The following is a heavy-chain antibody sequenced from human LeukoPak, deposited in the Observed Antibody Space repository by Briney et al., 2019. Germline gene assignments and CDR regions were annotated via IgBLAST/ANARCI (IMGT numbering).Heavy chain of an antibody. D-gene: IGHD2-2*02. CDR1: GDSINSGGFY. V-gene: IGHV4-39*01. CDR2: IYYSGST. Sequence: PSETLSLTCNVSGDSINSGGFYWNWIRQPPGKGLEWIGSIYYSGSTYYNPSLKSRVTISVDTSKNQFSLKLSSVTAADTAVYYCASYCSSTSCYSDYWGQGTLVTVSS. J-gene: IGHJ4*02. CDR3: ASYCSSTSCYSDY.